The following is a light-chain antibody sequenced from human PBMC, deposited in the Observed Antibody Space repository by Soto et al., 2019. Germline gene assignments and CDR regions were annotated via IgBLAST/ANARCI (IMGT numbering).Light chain of an antibody. V-gene: IGLV3-1*01. Sequence: SYELTQPPSVSVSPGQTASITCSGDKLGDKYASWYQQRPGQSPVVVIYQDNKRPSGIPERFSGSNSGNTATLTISGTQAMDDADYYCQAWDSRNYVFGTGTKLTVL. J-gene: IGLJ1*01. CDR1: KLGDKY. CDR2: QDN. CDR3: QAWDSRNYV.